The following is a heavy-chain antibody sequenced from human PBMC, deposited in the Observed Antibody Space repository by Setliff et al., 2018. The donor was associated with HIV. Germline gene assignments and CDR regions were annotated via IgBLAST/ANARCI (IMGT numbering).Heavy chain of an antibody. J-gene: IGHJ4*02. Sequence: GASVKVSCKASGYTFTDYYIHWVRQAPGHGLEWVGRINPKSGVTSSAQNFRARVTMTRDTSSTTAYMELSTLRSDDTALYYYGSGSYLPLGYWGQGTLVTVSS. CDR2: INPKSGVT. D-gene: IGHD3-10*01. V-gene: IGHV1-2*06. CDR3: GSGSYLPLGY. CDR1: GYTFTDYY.